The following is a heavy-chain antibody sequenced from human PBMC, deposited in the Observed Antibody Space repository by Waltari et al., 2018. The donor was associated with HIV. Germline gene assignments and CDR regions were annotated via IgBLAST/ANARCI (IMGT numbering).Heavy chain of an antibody. CDR3: ARMATVVDWYFDL. CDR1: GGTFNNYA. CDR2: ISPVFVTT. Sequence: QVQLVQSGAEVKKPGSSVKVSCKASGGTFNNYAITWGRQAPGQGREWMGGISPVFVTTNYAQKFQGRLTIIADESTSTGYMELSSLRSEDTAVYYCARMATVVDWYFDLWGRGTLVTVSS. V-gene: IGHV1-69*01. J-gene: IGHJ2*01. D-gene: IGHD2-15*01.